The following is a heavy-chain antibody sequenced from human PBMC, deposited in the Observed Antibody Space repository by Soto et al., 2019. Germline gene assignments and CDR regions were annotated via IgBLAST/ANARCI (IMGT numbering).Heavy chain of an antibody. D-gene: IGHD3-3*01. CDR2: ISSSSSTI. Sequence: EVQLVESGGGLVQPGGSLRLSCAASGFTFSSYSMNWVRQAPGKGLEWVSYISSSSSTIYYADSVKGRLPISRANAKNSLYLQMNSLRDEDTAVYYCATEVLRFLESSYYYYGMDVWGQGTTVTVSS. V-gene: IGHV3-48*02. CDR1: GFTFSSYS. CDR3: ATEVLRFLESSYYYYGMDV. J-gene: IGHJ6*02.